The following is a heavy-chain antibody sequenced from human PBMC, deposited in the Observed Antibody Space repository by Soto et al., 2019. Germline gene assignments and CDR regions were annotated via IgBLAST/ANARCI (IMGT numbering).Heavy chain of an antibody. CDR1: GGTFSSYA. J-gene: IGHJ4*02. Sequence: QVQLVQSGAEVKNPGSSVKFSCKASGGTFSSYAISWVRQAPGQWLEWMGGIIPIFGTANYAHKFQGRVTITADESTSTAYMELSSLRSEDTAVYYCVRLNRDGYNSIYFDYWGQGTLVTVSS. V-gene: IGHV1-69*01. D-gene: IGHD5-12*01. CDR3: VRLNRDGYNSIYFDY. CDR2: IIPIFGTA.